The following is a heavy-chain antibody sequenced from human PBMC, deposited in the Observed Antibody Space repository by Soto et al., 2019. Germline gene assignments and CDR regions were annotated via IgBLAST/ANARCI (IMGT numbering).Heavy chain of an antibody. CDR3: TRPQTYSWVRDAFDV. CDR1: GFTFSTYA. V-gene: IGHV3-23*01. Sequence: EVQLLQSGGGLVQPGGSLRLSCAASGFTFSTYAMTWVRQAPGKGLEWVSVVGASGGDTYYSDSVKGRFTISRDNSKNTLYLQMNNLRAEDTAVYYCTRPQTYSWVRDAFDVWGQGTMVTVSS. CDR2: VGASGGDT. J-gene: IGHJ3*01. D-gene: IGHD2-21*01.